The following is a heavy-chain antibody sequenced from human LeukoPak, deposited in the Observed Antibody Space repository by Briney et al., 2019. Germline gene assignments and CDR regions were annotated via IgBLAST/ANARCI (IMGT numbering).Heavy chain of an antibody. CDR1: GYTFIDYW. D-gene: IGHD3-3*01. V-gene: IGHV1-2*06. CDR3: ARDRDGGVGTIDY. Sequence: ASVKVSCKASGYTFIDYWIHWVRQAPGQGLEWMGRININSGGINYAEKFQGRVTMTWATSISTAYMELSRLRFDDTAVYYCARDRDGGVGTIDYWGQGTLVPVSS. CDR2: ININSGGI. J-gene: IGHJ4*02.